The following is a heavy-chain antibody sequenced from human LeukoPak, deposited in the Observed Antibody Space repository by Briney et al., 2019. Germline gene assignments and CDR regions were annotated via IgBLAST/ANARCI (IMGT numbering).Heavy chain of an antibody. D-gene: IGHD6-19*01. CDR2: ISYSGTT. J-gene: IGHJ3*01. V-gene: IGHV4-39*01. CDR3: ARHSEAVPGTKGPFDY. Sequence: SSETLSLTCSVSGGSISSSNSYWGWIRQPPGKGLEWIASISYSGTTYYMPSLKSRATISVDTSKNQFSLRLSSVTAADTAVYYCARHSEAVPGTKGPFDYWGQGTMVTVSS. CDR1: GGSISSSNSY.